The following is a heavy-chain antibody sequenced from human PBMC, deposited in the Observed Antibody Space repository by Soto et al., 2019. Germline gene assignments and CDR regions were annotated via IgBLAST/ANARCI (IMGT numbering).Heavy chain of an antibody. Sequence: QVQLVQSGAEVKKPGASVKVSCEASGYTFTTHGISWVRQAPGQGLEWMGWVSGDNGHTNYAQSLQGRVTILRETSTNTDYMDLRSLRSADTAVYYCARDLGYCRSGTCYREWFDPWGQGPLVTVSS. CDR2: VSGDNGHT. CDR1: GYTFTTHG. V-gene: IGHV1-18*01. D-gene: IGHD1-26*01. CDR3: ARDLGYCRSGTCYREWFDP. J-gene: IGHJ5*02.